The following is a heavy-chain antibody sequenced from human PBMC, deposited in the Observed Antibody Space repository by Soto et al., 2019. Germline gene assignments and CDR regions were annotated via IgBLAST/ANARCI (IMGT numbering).Heavy chain of an antibody. J-gene: IGHJ3*01. V-gene: IGHV6-1*01. CDR2: TYYRSKWYN. CDR1: GDSVSSNSAA. Sequence: PSQTLSLTCAISGDSVSSNSAAWNWIRQSPSRGLEWLGRTYYRSKWYNDYAVSVKSRITINPDTSKNQFSLHLNSVTPEDTAVYYCARALVVVVSPAIRFAFDFWGQGTMVTVSS. D-gene: IGHD2-2*01. CDR3: ARALVVVVSPAIRFAFDF.